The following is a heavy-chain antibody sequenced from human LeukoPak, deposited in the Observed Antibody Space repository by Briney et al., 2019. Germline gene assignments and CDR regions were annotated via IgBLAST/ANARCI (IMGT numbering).Heavy chain of an antibody. J-gene: IGHJ3*02. Sequence: GGSLRLSCAASGFTFSSYSMNWVRQAPGKGLEWVSYISSSSSTIYYADSVKGRFTISRDNSKNTLYLQMNSLRAEDTAVYYCAKGQDIVVVPAAIQPVEGELLPVDAFDIWGQGTMVTVSS. CDR3: AKGQDIVVVPAAIQPVEGELLPVDAFDI. CDR1: GFTFSSYS. D-gene: IGHD2-2*02. CDR2: ISSSSSTI. V-gene: IGHV3-48*01.